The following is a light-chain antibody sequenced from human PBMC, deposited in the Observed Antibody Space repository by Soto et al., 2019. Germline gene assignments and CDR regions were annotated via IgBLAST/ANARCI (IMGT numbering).Light chain of an antibody. CDR1: HSISNW. Sequence: DIQMTQSPSTLSASIGDRVTITCRARHSISNWLAWYQQKPGKAPKLLISKASILESGVPSRFSGSGSGTEFTLTISSLQPDDFVTYYCQQYDNYRLTFGGGTKVEIK. CDR2: KAS. CDR3: QQYDNYRLT. J-gene: IGKJ4*01. V-gene: IGKV1-5*03.